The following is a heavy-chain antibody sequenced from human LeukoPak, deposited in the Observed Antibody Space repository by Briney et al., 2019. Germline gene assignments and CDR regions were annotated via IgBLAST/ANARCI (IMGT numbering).Heavy chain of an antibody. CDR1: GGSISSYY. D-gene: IGHD6-13*01. CDR3: ARYTSHWGDFDY. V-gene: IGHV4-59*01. CDR2: IYYSGST. J-gene: IGHJ4*02. Sequence: SETLSLTCTVSGGSISSYYWSWIRQPPGKGLEWIWYIYYSGSTNYNPSLKSRVTISVDTSKNQFSLKLSSVTAADTAVYYCARYTSHWGDFDYWGQGTLVTVSS.